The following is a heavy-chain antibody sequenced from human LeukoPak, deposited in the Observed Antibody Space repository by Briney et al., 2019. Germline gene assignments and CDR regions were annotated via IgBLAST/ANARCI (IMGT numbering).Heavy chain of an antibody. CDR3: ARDPPRAAWVFDY. Sequence: PGGSPRLSCAASGSTFSTYAMSWVRQAPGKALEWVSAIARGGGTTYYAGSVKGRFTISKDNSKNTLYLQINSLRAEDTAVYYCARDPPRAAWVFDYWGQGTLVSVSS. V-gene: IGHV3-23*01. J-gene: IGHJ4*02. CDR1: GSTFSTYA. CDR2: IARGGGTT. D-gene: IGHD6-25*01.